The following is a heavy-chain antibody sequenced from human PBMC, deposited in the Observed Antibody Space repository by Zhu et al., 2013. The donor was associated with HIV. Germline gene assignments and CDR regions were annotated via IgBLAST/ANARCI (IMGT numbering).Heavy chain of an antibody. D-gene: IGHD6-13*01. J-gene: IGHJ4*02. V-gene: IGHV4-39*07. Sequence: QVQLQESGPGLVKPSETLSLTCTVSGGSISSSSYYWGWIRQPPGKGLEWIGSIYYSGSTYYNPSLKSRVTISVDTSKNQFSLKLSSVTAADTAVYYCASTKYSSSWYLLVFEYYFDYWGQGTLVTVSS. CDR1: GGSISSSSYY. CDR3: ASTKYSSSWYLLVFEYYFDY. CDR2: IYYSGST.